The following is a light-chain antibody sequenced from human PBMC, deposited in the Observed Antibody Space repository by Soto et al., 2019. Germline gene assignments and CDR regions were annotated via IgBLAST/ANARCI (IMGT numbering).Light chain of an antibody. CDR2: GAS. Sequence: EIVMTQSPASLSVSPGERATLSCGASQNINNNLAWYQHKPGQAPRVVIYGASARATGIPARFSGSGSGTQFTLTISSLQSEDFAVYYCQQYYDWSPWTFGQGTKVEV. V-gene: IGKV3-15*01. J-gene: IGKJ1*01. CDR3: QQYYDWSPWT. CDR1: QNINNN.